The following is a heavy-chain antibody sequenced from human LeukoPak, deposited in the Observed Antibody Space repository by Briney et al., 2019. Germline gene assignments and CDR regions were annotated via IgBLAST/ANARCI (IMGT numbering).Heavy chain of an antibody. CDR2: MNPNSGNT. CDR1: GYSFTTYD. D-gene: IGHD2-15*01. J-gene: IGHJ6*03. Sequence: ASVKVSCKASGYSFTTYDINWVRQAAGQGLEWVAWMNPNSGNTGYAQKFQGRVTMTRNTSISTAYMELSSLRSEDTAVYYCARGPQAPGYCSGGSCYSFYYYYTDVWGKGTTVTVSS. CDR3: ARGPQAPGYCSGGSCYSFYYYYTDV. V-gene: IGHV1-8*01.